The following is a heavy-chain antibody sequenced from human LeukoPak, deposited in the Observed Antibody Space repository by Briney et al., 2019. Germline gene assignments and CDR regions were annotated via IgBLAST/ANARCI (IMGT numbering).Heavy chain of an antibody. CDR3: ARVLFNSGYDY. J-gene: IGHJ4*02. CDR2: INPNSGGT. V-gene: IGHV1-2*02. Sequence: ASVKASCKASGYTFTGAYMHWLRQAPGQGLEWMGWINPNSGGTQFALKFQGRVTMTRDTSISTAYMELDRLSSDDTAVYYCARVLFNSGYDYWGQGTLVTVSS. D-gene: IGHD3-9*01. CDR1: GYTFTGAY.